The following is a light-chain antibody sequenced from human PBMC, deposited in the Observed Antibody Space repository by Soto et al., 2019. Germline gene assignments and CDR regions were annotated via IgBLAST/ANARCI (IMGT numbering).Light chain of an antibody. J-gene: IGLJ1*01. Sequence: QSALTQPPSASGSPGQSVTISCTGTSSDVGGYNYVSWYQQHPGKAPKLMIYEVTKRPSGVPDRFSGSKSGNTASLTVSGLQAEDEADYYCISYADTVYVFGTGTKVTVL. V-gene: IGLV2-8*01. CDR2: EVT. CDR1: SSDVGGYNY. CDR3: ISYADTVYV.